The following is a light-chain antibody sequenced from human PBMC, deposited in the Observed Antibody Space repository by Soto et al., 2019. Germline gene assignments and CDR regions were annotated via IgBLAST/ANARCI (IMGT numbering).Light chain of an antibody. V-gene: IGLV2-14*01. CDR3: NSYTSSTTPAV. J-gene: IGLJ2*01. Sequence: QPVLTQPASVSGSPGQSIAISCSGTSSDVGGYDFASWYQQHPGKAPKLIIYNVSNRPSGVSNRFSGSKSGNTASLTISGLQAEDEAVYYCNSYTSSTTPAVFGGGTKVTVL. CDR2: NVS. CDR1: SSDVGGYDF.